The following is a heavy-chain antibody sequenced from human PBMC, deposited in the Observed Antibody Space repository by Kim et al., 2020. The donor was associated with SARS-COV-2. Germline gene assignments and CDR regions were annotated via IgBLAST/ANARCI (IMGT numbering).Heavy chain of an antibody. CDR2: INTNTGNP. CDR1: GYTFTSYA. D-gene: IGHD3-10*01. J-gene: IGHJ4*02. CDR3: ARSVWFGELLSHGGDY. Sequence: ASVKVSCKASGYTFTSYAMNWVRQAPGQGLEWMGWINTNTGNPTYAQGFTGRFVFSLDTSVSTAYLQISSLKAEDTAVYYCARSVWFGELLSHGGDYWGQGTLVTVSS. V-gene: IGHV7-4-1*02.